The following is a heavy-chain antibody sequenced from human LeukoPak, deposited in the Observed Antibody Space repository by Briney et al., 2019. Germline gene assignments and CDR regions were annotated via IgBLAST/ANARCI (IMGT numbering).Heavy chain of an antibody. J-gene: IGHJ4*02. Sequence: GGSLRLSCGGSGFTFSAHGMIWVRQAPGKGLEWVSAISGSGGSTYYADSVKGRFTISRDNSKNTLYLQMNSLRAEDTAVYYCAKDRGTMIAFDYWGQGTLVTVSS. CDR2: ISGSGGST. V-gene: IGHV3-23*01. CDR1: GFTFSAHG. D-gene: IGHD3-22*01. CDR3: AKDRGTMIAFDY.